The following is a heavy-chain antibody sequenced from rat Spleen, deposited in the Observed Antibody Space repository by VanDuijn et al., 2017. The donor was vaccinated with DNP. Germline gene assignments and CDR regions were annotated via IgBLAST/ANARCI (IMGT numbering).Heavy chain of an antibody. CDR3: ARGSTEGFDY. J-gene: IGHJ2*01. V-gene: IGHV4-2*01. CDR2: INKDSSII. CDR1: GFNFNDYW. Sequence: EVKLVESGGGLVQPGRSLKLSCAASGFNFNDYWMGWVRQAPGKGLEWIGQINKDSSIINYIPSLKEKITISRDTAQNILYLQMSKLGSEDTATYYCARGSTEGFDYWGQGVMVTVSS. D-gene: IGHD1-11*01.